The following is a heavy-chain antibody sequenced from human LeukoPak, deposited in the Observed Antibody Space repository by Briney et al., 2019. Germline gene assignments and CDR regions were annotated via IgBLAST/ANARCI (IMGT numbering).Heavy chain of an antibody. CDR2: TKLDGSAE. Sequence: PGGSLRLSCAASGFSFRNYWMGWVRQAPGKGLEWVANTKLDGSAEYYADSVRGRFTASRDNANNLLYLQMNRLRAEDTAVYYCARDGGLHTNFDYWGQGTLLTVSS. CDR1: GFSFRNYW. D-gene: IGHD2-15*01. CDR3: ARDGGLHTNFDY. J-gene: IGHJ4*02. V-gene: IGHV3-7*01.